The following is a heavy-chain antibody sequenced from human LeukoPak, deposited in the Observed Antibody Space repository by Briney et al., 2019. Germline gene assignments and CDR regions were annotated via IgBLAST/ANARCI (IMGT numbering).Heavy chain of an antibody. Sequence: GGSLRLSCAVSGITLSNYGMSWVRQAPGKGLEWVSGISGSGGNTYYADSVKGRFTISRDNSKNTLYLQMNSLRAEDTAVYFCARRGVVIRVILVGFHKEAYYFDSWGQGALVTVSS. D-gene: IGHD3-22*01. J-gene: IGHJ4*02. CDR2: ISGSGGNT. CDR1: GITLSNYG. V-gene: IGHV3-23*01. CDR3: ARRGVVIRVILVGFHKEAYYFDS.